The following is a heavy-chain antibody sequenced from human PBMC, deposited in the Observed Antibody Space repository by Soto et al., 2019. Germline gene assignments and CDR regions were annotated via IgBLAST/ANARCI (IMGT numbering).Heavy chain of an antibody. CDR3: AREYMRWFDP. D-gene: IGHD1-20*01. V-gene: IGHV4-59*01. CDR2: VYHSGTA. Sequence: PSETLSLTCSVSGASISDYYWTWIRQPPGKGLEWVGYVYHSGTASYNPSLKSRVAMSVDTSKKQISLKLSSVTAADTAIYYCAREYMRWFDPWGQGTLVTVSS. J-gene: IGHJ5*02. CDR1: GASISDYY.